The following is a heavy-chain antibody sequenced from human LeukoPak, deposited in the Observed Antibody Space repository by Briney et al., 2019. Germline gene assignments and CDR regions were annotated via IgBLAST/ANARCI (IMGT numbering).Heavy chain of an antibody. D-gene: IGHD3-22*01. CDR3: ARVDIRGYRSFYHYYGMDV. J-gene: IGHJ6*02. V-gene: IGHV3-74*01. CDR2: INGDGSSK. CDR1: GFTFSSYW. Sequence: QPGGSLRLSCAASGFTFSSYWRHWVRQAPGKGRGWVSRINGDGSSKNYADSVKGRFTISRDNAKNTLYLQMNSLRDEDTAVYHCARVDIRGYRSFYHYYGMDVWGQGTTVIVSS.